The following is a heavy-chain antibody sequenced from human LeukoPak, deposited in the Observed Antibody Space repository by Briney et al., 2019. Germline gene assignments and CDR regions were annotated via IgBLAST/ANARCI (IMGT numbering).Heavy chain of an antibody. D-gene: IGHD4-17*01. CDR1: GYTFTSYG. CDR2: ISAYSGNT. CDR3: ARGSRTTVLDY. V-gene: IGHV1-18*01. J-gene: IGHJ4*02. Sequence: ASVTVSCKASGYTFTSYGITWVRQAAGQGLEWMGWISAYSGNTNSAQKFQDRDTMTTDTSTSTAYMELRSLTSDDTAVYYCARGSRTTVLDYLGQGTLLTVSS.